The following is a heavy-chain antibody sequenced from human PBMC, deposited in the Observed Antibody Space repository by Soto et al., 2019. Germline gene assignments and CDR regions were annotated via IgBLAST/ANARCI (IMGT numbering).Heavy chain of an antibody. CDR1: GGSISSCGYY. V-gene: IGHV4-31*03. J-gene: IGHJ6*02. D-gene: IGHD1-1*01. CDR2: IYYSGST. Sequence: QVQLQESGPGLVKPSQTLSLTCTVSGGSISSCGYYWSGIRQHPGKGLEWIGYIYYSGSTYYNPSLKSRGIISVDTSKTQFSLKLRSVTAADTAVYYCARDATDGTDGDDYYGMDFWGQGTAVTVSS. CDR3: ARDATDGTDGDDYYGMDF.